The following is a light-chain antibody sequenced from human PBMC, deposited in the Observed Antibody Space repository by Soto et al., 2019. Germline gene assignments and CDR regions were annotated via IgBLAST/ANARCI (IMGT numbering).Light chain of an antibody. Sequence: QSALTQPASVSGSPGRSITISCTGTSSDAVSWYQVHPDKAPKLLIYGVSNRPSGVSSRFSGSKSGNTASLTISGLQAEDEADYYCSTYTNSITWLFGGGTQLTVL. J-gene: IGLJ3*02. CDR1: SSDAV. V-gene: IGLV2-14*01. CDR2: GVS. CDR3: STYTNSITWL.